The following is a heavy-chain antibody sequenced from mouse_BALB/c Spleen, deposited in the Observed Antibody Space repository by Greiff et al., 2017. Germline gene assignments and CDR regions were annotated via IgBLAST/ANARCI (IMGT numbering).Heavy chain of an antibody. CDR1: GFTFTDYY. Sequence: EVKVVESGGGLVQPGGSLRLSCATSGFTFTDYYMSWVRQPPGKALEWLGFIRNKANGYTTEYSASVKGRFTISRDNSQSILYLQMNTLRAEDSATYYCARGGYGSSRWYFDVWGAGTTVTVSS. D-gene: IGHD1-1*01. CDR2: IRNKANGYTT. CDR3: ARGGYGSSRWYFDV. V-gene: IGHV7-3*02. J-gene: IGHJ1*01.